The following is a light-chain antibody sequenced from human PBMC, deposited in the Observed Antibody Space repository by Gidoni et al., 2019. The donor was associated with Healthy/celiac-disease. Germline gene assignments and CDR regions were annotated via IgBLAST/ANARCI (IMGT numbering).Light chain of an antibody. CDR2: WAS. CDR3: QQYYSTPPKGS. J-gene: IGKJ2*04. CDR1: QSVLYSSNNKNY. V-gene: IGKV4-1*01. Sequence: DIVMTQSRDSLAVSLGERATINCKSSQSVLYSSNNKNYLAWYQQKPGQPPKLLIYWASTRESGVPDRFSGRGSGTDFTLTISSLQAEDVAVYYCQQYYSTPPKGSFGQGTKLEIK.